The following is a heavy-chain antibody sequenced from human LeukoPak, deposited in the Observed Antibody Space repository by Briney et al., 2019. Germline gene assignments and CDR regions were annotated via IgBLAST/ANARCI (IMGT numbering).Heavy chain of an antibody. CDR1: GFSLSSYT. D-gene: IGHD3-9*01. V-gene: IGHV3-48*02. CDR2: IRSTDGAI. J-gene: IGHJ4*02. Sequence: GGSLRLSCAASGFSLSSYTMNWVRQAPGKGLEWLSYIRSTDGAIAYADSVKGRFTISRDDAKNSLYLQMNSLRDEDTAVYYCARDRDWAFDYWGQGTLITVSS. CDR3: ARDRDWAFDY.